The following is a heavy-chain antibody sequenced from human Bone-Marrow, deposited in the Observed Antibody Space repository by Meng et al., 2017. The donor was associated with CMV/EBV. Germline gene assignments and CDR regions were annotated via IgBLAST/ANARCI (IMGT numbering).Heavy chain of an antibody. Sequence: ASVKGSCKASGYIFTAYYILWVRQAPGQGLEYMGWINPNSAYTISAQKFQGRVTMTRETSISTAYMELSWLTSDDTAVYYCVRDLKGTSVTTRGLYGMDVWGQGTTVTVSS. J-gene: IGHJ6*02. D-gene: IGHD4-11*01. V-gene: IGHV1-2*02. CDR1: GYIFTAYY. CDR2: INPNSAYT. CDR3: VRDLKGTSVTTRGLYGMDV.